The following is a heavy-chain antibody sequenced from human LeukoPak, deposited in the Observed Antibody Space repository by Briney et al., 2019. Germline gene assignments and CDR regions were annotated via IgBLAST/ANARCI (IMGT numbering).Heavy chain of an antibody. V-gene: IGHV1-2*02. CDR3: ARDLCHGGSCFHFDS. D-gene: IGHD2-15*01. CDR2: INPDSGAT. J-gene: IGHJ4*02. CDR1: GYTFTDYY. Sequence: ASVKVSCKTSGYTFTDYYVHWVRQAPGQGLEWLAWINPDSGATNFAQRFPGRVAMTRDTSVNTVHMELNRLRSDDTAVYYCARDLCHGGSCFHFDSWGQGTLVTVSS.